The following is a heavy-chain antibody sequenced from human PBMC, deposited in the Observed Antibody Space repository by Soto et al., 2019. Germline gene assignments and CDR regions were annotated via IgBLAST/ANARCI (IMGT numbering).Heavy chain of an antibody. J-gene: IGHJ6*02. Sequence: QVQLVQSGAEVKKPGSSVKVSCKASGGTFSSYAISWVRQAPGQGLEWMGGIIPIFGTANYAQKFQGRGTITAAAATSTASMEMRSMRSEETAVYYCATPKGGAHQLFYYYYGMDVWGQGTTVTVSS. CDR3: ATPKGGAHQLFYYYYGMDV. CDR1: GGTFSSYA. D-gene: IGHD1-26*01. V-gene: IGHV1-69*01. CDR2: IIPIFGTA.